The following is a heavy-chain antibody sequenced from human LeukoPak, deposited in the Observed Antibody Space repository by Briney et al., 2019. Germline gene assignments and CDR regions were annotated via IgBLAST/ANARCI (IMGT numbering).Heavy chain of an antibody. D-gene: IGHD2-2*01. J-gene: IGHJ6*03. CDR2: MNPNSGNT. CDR1: GYAFTSYD. V-gene: IGHV1-8*01. Sequence: GASVKVSCKASGYAFTSYDISWVRQATGQGLEWMGWMNPNSGNTGYAQKFQGRVTITRNTSISTAYMELSSLRSEDTAVYYCARGSPPPYCSSTSCRTRNNYYYYMDVWGKGTTVTVSS. CDR3: ARGSPPPYCSSTSCRTRNNYYYYMDV.